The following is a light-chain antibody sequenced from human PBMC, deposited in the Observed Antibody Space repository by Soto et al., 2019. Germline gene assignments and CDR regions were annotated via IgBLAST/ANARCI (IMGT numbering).Light chain of an antibody. J-gene: IGKJ5*01. CDR3: QQYASTPIT. Sequence: EIVLTQSPGTLSLSPGEGATLSCRASQSISSNFLAWYQQKRGQAPRLLIHGASNRATGIPDRFSGSGSGTDFTLTITRLEPEDFAVYYCQQYASTPITFAQGTRLEI. CDR1: QSISSNF. CDR2: GAS. V-gene: IGKV3-20*01.